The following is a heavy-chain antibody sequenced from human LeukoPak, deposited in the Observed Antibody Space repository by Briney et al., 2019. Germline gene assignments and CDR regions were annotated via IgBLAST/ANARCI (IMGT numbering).Heavy chain of an antibody. CDR3: ARYKRARGGPRGLLWDY. J-gene: IGHJ4*02. V-gene: IGHV3-7*03. CDR2: IKQDGSEK. CDR1: GFTFSSYW. D-gene: IGHD2-21*01. Sequence: GGSLRLSCAASGFTFSSYWMSWVRQAPGKGLEWVANIKQDGSEKYYVDSVKGRFTISRDNAKNSLYLQMNSLRAEDTAVYYCARYKRARGGPRGLLWDYWGQGTLGTVSS.